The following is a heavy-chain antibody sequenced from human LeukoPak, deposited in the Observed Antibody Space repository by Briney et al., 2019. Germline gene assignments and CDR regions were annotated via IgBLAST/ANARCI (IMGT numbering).Heavy chain of an antibody. CDR1: GFTFSSYS. D-gene: IGHD1-26*01. CDR3: ARGLVGAFGAFDI. CDR2: ISYDGSNK. J-gene: IGHJ3*02. V-gene: IGHV3-30*03. Sequence: GGSLRLSCAASGFTFSSYSMHWVRQAPGKGLEWVAVISYDGSNKYYADSVKGRFTISRDNSKNTLYLQMNSLRAEDTAVYYCARGLVGAFGAFDIWGQGTMVTVSS.